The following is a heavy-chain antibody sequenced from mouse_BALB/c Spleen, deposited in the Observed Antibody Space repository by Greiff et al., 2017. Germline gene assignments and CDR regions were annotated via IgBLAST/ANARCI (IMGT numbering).Heavy chain of an antibody. D-gene: IGHD2-1*01. V-gene: IGHV2-6-7*01. CDR1: GFSLTGYG. CDR2: IWGDGST. Sequence: VQVVESGPGLVAPSQSLSITCTVSGFSLTGYGVNWVRQPPGKGLEWLGMIWGDGSTDYNSALKSRLSISKDNSKSQVFLKMNSLQTDDTARYYCARAYGNNAMDYWGQGTSVTVSS. CDR3: ARAYGNNAMDY. J-gene: IGHJ4*01.